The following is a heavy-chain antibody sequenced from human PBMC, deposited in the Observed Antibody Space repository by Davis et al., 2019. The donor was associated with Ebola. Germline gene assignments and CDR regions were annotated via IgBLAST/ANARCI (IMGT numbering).Heavy chain of an antibody. Sequence: GESLKISCAASRFTFSSYWMHWVRQAPGKGLVWVSRINSDGSRTSYADSVKGRFTISRDNAKNTLYLQMNSLRAEDTAVYYCARGRYSTSSGVYYYAMDVWGQGTTVTVSS. J-gene: IGHJ6*02. CDR3: ARGRYSTSSGVYYYAMDV. V-gene: IGHV3-74*01. CDR2: INSDGSRT. D-gene: IGHD6-6*01. CDR1: RFTFSSYW.